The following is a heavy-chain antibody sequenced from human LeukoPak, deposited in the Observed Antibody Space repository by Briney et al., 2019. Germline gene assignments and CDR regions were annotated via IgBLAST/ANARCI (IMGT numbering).Heavy chain of an antibody. D-gene: IGHD3-22*01. J-gene: IGHJ6*02. CDR2: IYYSGST. Sequence: RPSQTLSLTCTVSGGSISSGGYYWSWIRQHPGKGLEWIGYIYYSGSTYYNPSLKSRVTISVDTSKNQFSLKLSSVTAADTAVYYCARGSSSYYYDSSGYYYHYYGMDVWGQGTTVTVSS. CDR3: ARGSSSYYYDSSGYYYHYYGMDV. V-gene: IGHV4-31*03. CDR1: GGSISSGGYY.